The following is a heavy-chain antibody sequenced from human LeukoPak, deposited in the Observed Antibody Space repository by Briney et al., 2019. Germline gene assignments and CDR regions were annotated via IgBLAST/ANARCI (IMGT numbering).Heavy chain of an antibody. V-gene: IGHV4-59*08. CDR2: FYDSVST. D-gene: IGHD2-2*01. J-gene: IGHJ3*01. CDR1: GGSISSSY. CDR3: ARHGAFFTRGFCSSANCYVDGLHT. Sequence: SETLSLTCTVSGGSISSSYWSWIRQSPGKGLEWIGYFYDSVSTKYNPSLKRRVTISTDTSKNQLSLKLKSVTAADTADYYCARHGAFFTRGFCSSANCYVDGLHTWSRGIMVSVST.